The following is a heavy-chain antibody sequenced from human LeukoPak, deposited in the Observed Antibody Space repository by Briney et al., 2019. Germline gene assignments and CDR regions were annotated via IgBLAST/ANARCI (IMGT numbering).Heavy chain of an antibody. Sequence: QPGGSLRLSCAASGFTFSSYWMHWVRQAPGKGLVWVSRIKSDGSSTSYADSVKGRFTISRDNAKNTLYLQMNSLRAEDTAVYYCARDLFFSDAGYSSGWRAEYYHHWGQGTLVTVSS. CDR2: IKSDGSST. CDR3: ARDLFFSDAGYSSGWRAEYYHH. D-gene: IGHD6-19*01. CDR1: GFTFSSYW. J-gene: IGHJ1*01. V-gene: IGHV3-74*01.